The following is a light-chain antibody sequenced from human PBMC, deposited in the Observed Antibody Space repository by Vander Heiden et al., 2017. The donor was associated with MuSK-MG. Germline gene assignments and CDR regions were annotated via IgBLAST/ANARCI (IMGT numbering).Light chain of an antibody. CDR2: DAS. Sequence: EMVLTQSPATLSLSPGEAATLSCRASQIVSTYLTCYQQQPGQAPMLLIYDASNRATASPARFTSSGCGTDFTLTISSLEPEDVAVYYCQQNYSWPLTFGGGTKVEIK. J-gene: IGKJ4*01. CDR1: QIVSTY. CDR3: QQNYSWPLT. V-gene: IGKV3-11*01.